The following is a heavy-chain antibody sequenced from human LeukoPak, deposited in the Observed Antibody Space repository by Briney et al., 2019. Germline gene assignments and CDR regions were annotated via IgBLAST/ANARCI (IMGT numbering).Heavy chain of an antibody. D-gene: IGHD1-26*01. CDR1: GGSFSGYY. V-gene: IGHV4-34*01. CDR3: ARTLGGSYYSGMDV. J-gene: IGHJ6*02. Sequence: SETLSLTCAVYGGSFSGYYWSWIRQPPGKGLEWIGEINHSGSTNYNPSLKSRVTISVDKSKNQFSLKLSSVTAADTAVYYCARTLGGSYYSGMDVWGQGTTVTVSS. CDR2: INHSGST.